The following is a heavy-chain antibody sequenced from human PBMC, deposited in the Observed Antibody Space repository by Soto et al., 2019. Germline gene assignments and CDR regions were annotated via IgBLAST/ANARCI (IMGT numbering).Heavy chain of an antibody. V-gene: IGHV1-46*03. CDR2: INPSGGST. Sequence: ASVKVSCKASGYTFTDYYIHWVRQAPGQGLEWMGIINPSGGSTSYAQKFQGRVTMTRDTSTSTVYMELSSLRSEDTAVYYCARDWYNSYYYGSGSSSFSFDYWGQGTLVTVSS. D-gene: IGHD3-10*01. CDR1: GYTFTDYY. CDR3: ARDWYNSYYYGSGSSSFSFDY. J-gene: IGHJ4*02.